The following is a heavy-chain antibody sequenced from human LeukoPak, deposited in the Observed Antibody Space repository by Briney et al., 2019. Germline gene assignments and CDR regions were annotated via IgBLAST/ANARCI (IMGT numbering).Heavy chain of an antibody. Sequence: SETLSLTCTVSGGSISSGDYYWSWIRQPPGKGLEWIGYIYYSGSTYYNPSLKSRVTISVDTSKNQFSLKLSSVTAADTAVYYCARAHYDSSWYEWGVGYYFDYWGQGTLVTVSS. CDR3: ARAHYDSSWYEWGVGYYFDY. CDR1: GGSISSGDYY. V-gene: IGHV4-30-4*01. D-gene: IGHD6-13*01. CDR2: IYYSGST. J-gene: IGHJ4*02.